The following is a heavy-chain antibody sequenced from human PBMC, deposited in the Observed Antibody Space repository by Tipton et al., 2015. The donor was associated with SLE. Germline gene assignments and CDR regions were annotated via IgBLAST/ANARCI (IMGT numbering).Heavy chain of an antibody. CDR1: GFTFSTHN. CDR2: MSSDGTLI. CDR3: ATYESSWSSFDY. J-gene: IGHJ4*02. V-gene: IGHV3-30*04. D-gene: IGHD6-13*01. Sequence: SLRLPCAASGFTFSTHNMHWVRQAPGKGLDWVSVMSSDGTLIYYSDSVKGRFTISRDNSKNMLYLEMNSLRAEDTAVYYCATYESSWSSFDYWGQGTLVTVSA.